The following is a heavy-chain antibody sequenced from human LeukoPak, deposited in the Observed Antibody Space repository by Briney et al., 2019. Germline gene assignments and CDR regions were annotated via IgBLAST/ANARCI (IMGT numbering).Heavy chain of an antibody. CDR2: ISAYNGNT. D-gene: IGHD5-24*01. V-gene: IGHV1-18*01. J-gene: IGHJ4*02. CDR3: AREGDGFPFDY. Sequence: ASVEVSCKASGYTFTSYGISWVRQAPGQGLDWMGRISAYNGNTNYAQKLQGRVTMTTDTSTSTAYIELRSLRSDDTAVYYCAREGDGFPFDYWGQGTLVTVSS. CDR1: GYTFTSYG.